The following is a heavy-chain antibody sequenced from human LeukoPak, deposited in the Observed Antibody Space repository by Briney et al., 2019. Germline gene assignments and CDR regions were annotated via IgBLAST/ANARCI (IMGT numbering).Heavy chain of an antibody. Sequence: GGSLRLSRTASGFTFSGYSMNWVRQAPGKGLEWISYIRSSGSTIYYADSMKGRFTISRDNAKNSLYLQMNSLRAEDTAVYYCARDAFYGSGSYWAGAFDIWGQGTMVTVSS. CDR2: IRSSGSTI. CDR1: GFTFSGYS. J-gene: IGHJ3*02. CDR3: ARDAFYGSGSYWAGAFDI. V-gene: IGHV3-48*04. D-gene: IGHD3-10*01.